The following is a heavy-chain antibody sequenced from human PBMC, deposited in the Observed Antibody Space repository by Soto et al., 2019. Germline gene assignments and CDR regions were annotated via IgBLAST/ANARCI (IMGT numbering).Heavy chain of an antibody. CDR2: IIPIFGTA. CDR3: ARASYDFWSGSPSPYYYYGMDV. Sequence: GASVKVSCKASGGTFSSYAISWVRQAPGQGLEWMGGIIPIFGTANYAQKFQGRVTITADESTSTAYMELSSLRSEDTAVYYCARASYDFWSGSPSPYYYYGMDVWGQGTTVTVSS. CDR1: GGTFSSYA. J-gene: IGHJ6*02. D-gene: IGHD3-3*01. V-gene: IGHV1-69*13.